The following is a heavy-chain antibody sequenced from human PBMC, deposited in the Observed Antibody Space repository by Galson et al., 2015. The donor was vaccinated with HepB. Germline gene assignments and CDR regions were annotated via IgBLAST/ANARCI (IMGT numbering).Heavy chain of an antibody. D-gene: IGHD5-18*01. Sequence: SLRLSCAASGFTFSNSWMHWVRQAPGKGLVWVSRINGDGSSTDYVASVKGRFTISRDNAKYTLYLQMNSLRAEDTAVYYCARAIGYSYGYAYWGQGTLVTVPS. CDR2: INGDGSST. J-gene: IGHJ4*02. V-gene: IGHV3-74*01. CDR1: GFTFSNSW. CDR3: ARAIGYSYGYAY.